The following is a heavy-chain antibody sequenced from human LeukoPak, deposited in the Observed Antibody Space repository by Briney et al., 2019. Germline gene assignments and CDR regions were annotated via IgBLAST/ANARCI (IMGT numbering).Heavy chain of an antibody. CDR1: GGSISSGGYS. J-gene: IGHJ6*02. Sequence: ASQTLSLTCTVSGGSISSGGYSWNWFRQHLGKGLEWIGYIYYSGSTFYNPSLKSRVSISVDTSKNQFSLKLTSVTAADTAVYYCASCEALIMPPPYGFDVWGQGTEVTVSS. D-gene: IGHD2-2*01. CDR2: IYYSGST. V-gene: IGHV4-31*03. CDR3: ASCEALIMPPPYGFDV.